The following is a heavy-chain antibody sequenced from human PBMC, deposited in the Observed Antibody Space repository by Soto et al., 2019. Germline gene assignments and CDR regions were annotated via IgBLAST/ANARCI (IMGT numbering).Heavy chain of an antibody. Sequence: EVQLVESGGGLVKPGGSLRLSCAASGFTFSSYSMNWVRQAPGKGLEWVSSISSSSSYIYYADSVKCRFTISRDNAKNSLYLQMNSLRAEDTAVYYCARDAQLLWFGGPCSGYYYYGMDVWGQGTTVTVSS. V-gene: IGHV3-21*01. CDR2: ISSSSSYI. J-gene: IGHJ6*02. CDR3: ARDAQLLWFGGPCSGYYYYGMDV. CDR1: GFTFSSYS. D-gene: IGHD3-10*01.